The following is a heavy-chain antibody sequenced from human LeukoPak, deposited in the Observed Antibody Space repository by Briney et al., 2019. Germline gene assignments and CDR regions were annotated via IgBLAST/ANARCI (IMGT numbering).Heavy chain of an antibody. Sequence: SETLSLTCTVSGGSISSGSYYWSWIRQPAGKGLEWIGRIYTSGSTNYNPSLNSRVTISVDTSKNQFSLKLSSVPAADTAVYYCASSSSYSSSWGYYYYYYYMDVWGKGTTVTVSS. D-gene: IGHD6-13*01. CDR1: GGSISSGSYY. CDR3: ASSSSYSSSWGYYYYYYYMDV. V-gene: IGHV4-61*02. J-gene: IGHJ6*03. CDR2: IYTSGST.